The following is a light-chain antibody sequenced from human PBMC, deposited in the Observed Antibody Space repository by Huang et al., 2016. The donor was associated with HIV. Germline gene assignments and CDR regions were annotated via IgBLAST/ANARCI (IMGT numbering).Light chain of an antibody. J-gene: IGKJ2*01. CDR3: QQSARTPRT. V-gene: IGKV1-39*01. Sequence: DIQITQSPSSLSASVGDRVNITCRASQNINRYLNWYQQRPGEAPKLLIHGASSLQSRVPYRFTGSGSGTDFTLTISSLQPEDSATYYCQQSARTPRTFGQGTKLEI. CDR1: QNINRY. CDR2: GAS.